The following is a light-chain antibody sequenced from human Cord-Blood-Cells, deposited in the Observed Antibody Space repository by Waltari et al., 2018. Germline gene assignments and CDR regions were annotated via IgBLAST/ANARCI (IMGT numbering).Light chain of an antibody. Sequence: QSALTQPASVSGSPGQSITIPCTGTSSDVGSCNLVSWYQQPPGKAPKLMIYEGSKRPSGVSNRFSGSKSGNTASLTISVLQAEDEADYYCCSYAGSSTWVFGGGTKLTVL. J-gene: IGLJ3*02. V-gene: IGLV2-23*01. CDR1: SSDVGSCNL. CDR2: EGS. CDR3: CSYAGSSTWV.